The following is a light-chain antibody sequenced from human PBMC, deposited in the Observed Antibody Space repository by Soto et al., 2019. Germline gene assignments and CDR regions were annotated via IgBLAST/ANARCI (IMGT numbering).Light chain of an antibody. CDR1: SSDVGGYNY. CDR2: EVS. Sequence: QSALTQPPSASGSPGQSVAISCTGTSSDVGGYNYVSWFQQHPGKAPKLMISEVSKRPSGVPDRFSGSKSGNTASLTVSGLQAEDEADYYCSSYAGSNKVVFGGGTQLTVL. V-gene: IGLV2-8*01. CDR3: SSYAGSNKVV. J-gene: IGLJ2*01.